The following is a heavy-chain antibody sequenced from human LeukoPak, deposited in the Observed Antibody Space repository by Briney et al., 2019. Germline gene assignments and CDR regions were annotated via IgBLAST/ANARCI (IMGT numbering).Heavy chain of an antibody. J-gene: IGHJ4*02. CDR3: ARVRRDGYNLIDY. CDR1: GFTFSDYY. Sequence: GGSLRLSCAASGFTFSDYYMSWIRQAPGKGLEWVSYISSSSSYTNYADSGKGRFTISRDNAKNSLYLQMNSLRAEDTAVYYCARVRRDGYNLIDYWGQGTLVTVSS. V-gene: IGHV3-11*06. D-gene: IGHD5-24*01. CDR2: ISSSSSYT.